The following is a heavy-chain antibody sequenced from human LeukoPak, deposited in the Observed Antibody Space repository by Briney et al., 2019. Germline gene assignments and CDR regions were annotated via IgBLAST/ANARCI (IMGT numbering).Heavy chain of an antibody. J-gene: IGHJ4*02. V-gene: IGHV1-18*01. CDR1: GYTFTNYD. Sequence: ASVKVSCKASGYTFTNYDINWVRQAPGQGLEWMGWISAYNGNTNYAQKLQGRVTMTTDTSTSTAYMELRSLRSDDTAVYYCACHGTWELLSYWGQGTLVTVSS. CDR2: ISAYNGNT. CDR3: ACHGTWELLSY. D-gene: IGHD1-26*01.